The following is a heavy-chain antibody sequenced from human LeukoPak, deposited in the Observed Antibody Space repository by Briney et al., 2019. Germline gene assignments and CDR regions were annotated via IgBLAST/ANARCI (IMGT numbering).Heavy chain of an antibody. CDR2: IYSGGST. Sequence: GGSLRLSCAASGFTFSSNYMSWVRQAPGKGLEWVSVIYSGGSTYYADSVKGRFTISRDNSKNTLYLQMNSLRAEDTAVYYCARAPDYYYYGMDVWGQGTTVTVSS. J-gene: IGHJ6*02. V-gene: IGHV3-53*01. CDR3: ARAPDYYYYGMDV. CDR1: GFTFSSNY.